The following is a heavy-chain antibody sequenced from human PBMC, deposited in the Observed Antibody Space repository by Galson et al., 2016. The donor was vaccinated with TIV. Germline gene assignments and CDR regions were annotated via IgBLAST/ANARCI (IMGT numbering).Heavy chain of an antibody. Sequence: SLRLSCAGSGFTFSSYEVNWVRQAPGKGLEWISYISPSGTIHYADSVKGRFTISRDNAKNSLFLQMNSLRAEDTAVYFCARVATFVDAFDLWGQGTVVTVS. CDR3: ARVATFVDAFDL. J-gene: IGHJ3*01. D-gene: IGHD5-12*01. V-gene: IGHV3-48*03. CDR1: GFTFSSYE. CDR2: ISPSGTI.